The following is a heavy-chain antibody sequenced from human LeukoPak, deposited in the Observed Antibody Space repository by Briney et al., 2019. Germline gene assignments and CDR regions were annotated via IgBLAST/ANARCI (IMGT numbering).Heavy chain of an antibody. CDR3: ARGLAAAGTRGPY. D-gene: IGHD6-13*01. J-gene: IGHJ4*02. CDR2: ISSSGNIT. Sequence: GGSLRLSCAASGFKFSDYYMSWIRQAPGKGLEWLSYISSSGNITYYADSAKGRFTVSRDNTKNVLYLQMNSLRAEDTAVYYCARGLAAAGTRGPYWGQGTLVTVSS. CDR1: GFKFSDYY. V-gene: IGHV3-11*01.